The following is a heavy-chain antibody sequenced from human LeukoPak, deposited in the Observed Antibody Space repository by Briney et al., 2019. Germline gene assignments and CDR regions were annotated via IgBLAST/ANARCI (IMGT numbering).Heavy chain of an antibody. V-gene: IGHV3-33*01. J-gene: IGHJ4*02. CDR2: IWFDGSNI. CDR1: RFNFSIYG. CDR3: ARDSLPMAVTGPFDH. Sequence: PGGSLRLSCAASRFNFSIYGMHWVRQAPGKGLEWVTSIWFDGSNIHYADSVKGRVIISRDNSKSALYLQMNSLRAEDTAIYYCARDSLPMAVTGPFDHWGQGALVTVSS. D-gene: IGHD6-19*01.